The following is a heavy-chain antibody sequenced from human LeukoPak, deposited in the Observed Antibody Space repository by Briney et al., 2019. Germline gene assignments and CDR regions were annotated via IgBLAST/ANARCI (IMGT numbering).Heavy chain of an antibody. D-gene: IGHD5-18*01. CDR3: ARHIGYSAWNPDY. CDR2: IYPYDSET. Sequence: RGESLKISFKAAGYGFTSFWIGWGRQMPGKGLEWMGIIYPYDSETRYSPSFQGQVTISADKSISTAYLQWSSLKASDTAMYYCARHIGYSAWNPDYWGQGTLVTVSS. V-gene: IGHV5-51*01. J-gene: IGHJ4*02. CDR1: GYGFTSFW.